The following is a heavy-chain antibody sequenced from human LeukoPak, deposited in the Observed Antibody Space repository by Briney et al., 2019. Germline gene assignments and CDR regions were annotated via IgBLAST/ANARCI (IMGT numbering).Heavy chain of an antibody. J-gene: IGHJ4*02. CDR2: IYYSGST. D-gene: IGHD5-12*01. CDR1: GGSISSHY. CDR3: ARDLGSSDDY. V-gene: IGHV4-59*11. Sequence: SSETLSLTCTVSGGSISSHYWSWIRQPPGKGLEWIGYIYYSGSTNYDPSLKSRVTISVDTSKNQFSLKLSSVTAADTAVYYCARDLGSSDDYWGQGTLVSVPS.